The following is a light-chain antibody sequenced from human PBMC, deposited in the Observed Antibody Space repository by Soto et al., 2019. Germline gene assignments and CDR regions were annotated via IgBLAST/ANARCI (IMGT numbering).Light chain of an antibody. CDR3: SSYAGSPYYV. J-gene: IGLJ1*01. CDR2: EVT. Sequence: QSALTQPPSASGSPGQSVTISCTGTSSDVGGYNYVSWYLQHPGTAPKLLIYEVTKRPSGVPDRFSGSKSGNTASLTFSGLQAEDEADYYCSSYAGSPYYVFGTGTKLTVL. CDR1: SSDVGGYNY. V-gene: IGLV2-8*01.